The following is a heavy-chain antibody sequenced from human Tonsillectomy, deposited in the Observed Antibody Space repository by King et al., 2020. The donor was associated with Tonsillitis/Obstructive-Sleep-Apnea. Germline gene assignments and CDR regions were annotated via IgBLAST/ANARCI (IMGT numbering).Heavy chain of an antibody. Sequence: QLVQSGAEVKKPGASVKVSCKVSGYTLTDLSMHWVRQAPGKGLEWMGGFGPDDGETIYAQKFQGRVTMTEDTSSDTAYMELSSLRSEDTAVYYCATQQGLRFGGFTFDFWGQGTLVTVSS. CDR2: FGPDDGET. J-gene: IGHJ4*02. CDR1: GYTLTDLS. D-gene: IGHD3-16*01. CDR3: ATQQGLRFGGFTFDF. V-gene: IGHV1-24*01.